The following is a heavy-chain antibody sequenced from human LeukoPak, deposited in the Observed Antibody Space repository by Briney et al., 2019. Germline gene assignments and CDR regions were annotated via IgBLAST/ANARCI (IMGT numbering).Heavy chain of an antibody. Sequence: GGSLRLSCAASGFTFSSYWMSWVRRAPGKGLEWVANIKQDGSEKYYVDSVKGRFTISRDNAKNSLYLQMNSLRAEDTAVYYCARDGRNQQQLVPFRGYYYYYMDVWGKGTTVTVSS. J-gene: IGHJ6*03. CDR3: ARDGRNQQQLVPFRGYYYYYMDV. CDR2: IKQDGSEK. V-gene: IGHV3-7*01. CDR1: GFTFSSYW. D-gene: IGHD6-13*01.